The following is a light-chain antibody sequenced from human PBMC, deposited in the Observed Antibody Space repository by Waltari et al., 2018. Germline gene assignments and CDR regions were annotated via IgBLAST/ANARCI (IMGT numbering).Light chain of an antibody. J-gene: IGLJ2*01. CDR2: EVS. CDR1: SSDVGSYNL. Sequence: QSALTQPASVSGSPGQSITISCTGTSSDVGSYNLVSWYQQHPGKAPKLMIYEVSKRPSGVSNRFSCSKSGNTASLTISGLQAEDEADYYCCSYARTVFGGGTKLTVL. CDR3: CSYARTV. V-gene: IGLV2-23*02.